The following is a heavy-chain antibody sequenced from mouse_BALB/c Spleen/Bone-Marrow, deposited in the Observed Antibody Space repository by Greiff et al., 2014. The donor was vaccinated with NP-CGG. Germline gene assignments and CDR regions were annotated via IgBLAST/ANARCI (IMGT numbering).Heavy chain of an antibody. D-gene: IGHD3-1*01. CDR2: ILPGSGST. Sequence: QVQLKHSGAELMKPGASVKISCKTSGHTFSSYWIEWVKQRPGHGLEWIGEILPGSGSTNSNEKFKGKATFTADTSSNTAYMQLSSLTSEDSAVYYCARELGLRLAYWGQGTLVTVSA. CDR1: GHTFSSYW. V-gene: IGHV1-9*01. CDR3: ARELGLRLAY. J-gene: IGHJ3*01.